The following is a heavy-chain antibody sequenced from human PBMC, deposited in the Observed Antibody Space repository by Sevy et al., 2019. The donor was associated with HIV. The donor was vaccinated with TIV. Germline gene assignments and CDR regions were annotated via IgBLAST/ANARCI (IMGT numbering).Heavy chain of an antibody. CDR2: FDPEDDET. CDR3: ATTKDYYESSGSPFDY. V-gene: IGHV1-24*01. D-gene: IGHD3-22*01. CDR1: GYRLSQLS. J-gene: IGHJ4*02. Sequence: ASVKVSYKVSGYRLSQLSMHWMRQAPGKGLEWMGSFDPEDDETIYAQNFQGRVAMTEDTSTDTAYMELSTLRSEDTAVYYCATTKDYYESSGSPFDYWGQGTLVTVSS.